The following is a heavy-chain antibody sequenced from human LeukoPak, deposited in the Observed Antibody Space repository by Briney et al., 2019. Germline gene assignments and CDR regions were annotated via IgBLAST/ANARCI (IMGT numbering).Heavy chain of an antibody. D-gene: IGHD2-21*02. Sequence: SLRLSCAASGFTFSSYAMHWVRQAPGKGLEWVAVISYDGSNKYYADSVKGRFTISRDNSKNTLYLQMNSLRAEDTAVYYCARDILAYCGGDCSFDYWGQGTLVTVSS. CDR1: GFTFSSYA. CDR3: ARDILAYCGGDCSFDY. CDR2: ISYDGSNK. J-gene: IGHJ4*02. V-gene: IGHV3-30*04.